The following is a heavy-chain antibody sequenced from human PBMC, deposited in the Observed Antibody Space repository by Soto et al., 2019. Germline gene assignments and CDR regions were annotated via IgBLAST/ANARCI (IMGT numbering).Heavy chain of an antibody. CDR3: PTRSCGSGRSPPLINY. CDR1: GFTFSSYF. D-gene: IGHD3-10*01. V-gene: IGHV3-23*01. J-gene: IGHJ4*02. CDR2: VGGGVDNI. Sequence: QLLESGGGLVQPGGSLRLSCAASGFTFSSYFMNWVRQAPGKGLQCVATVGGGVDNIFYANSVKGRFTISREDSQNMVFLQMNSLRPEDTAVYFCPTRSCGSGRSPPLINYWGQGTLVTVSS.